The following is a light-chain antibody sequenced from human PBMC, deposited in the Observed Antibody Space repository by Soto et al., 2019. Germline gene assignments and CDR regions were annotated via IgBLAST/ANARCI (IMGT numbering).Light chain of an antibody. CDR2: EVF. V-gene: IGLV2-23*02. CDR1: SSDVGTYNL. Sequence: QSVLTQPASVSGSPGQSITISCTGTSSDVGTYNLVSWYQQLPGKVPKLLIYEVFKRPSGVSDRFSGSKSGNTASLTISGLQYEDEGDYQCGSNLGLNPYVFGTGTKLTVL. J-gene: IGLJ1*01. CDR3: GSNLGLNPYV.